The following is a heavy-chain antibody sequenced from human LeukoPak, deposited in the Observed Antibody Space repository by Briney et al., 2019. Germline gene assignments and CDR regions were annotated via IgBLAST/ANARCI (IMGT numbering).Heavy chain of an antibody. CDR1: GFTFSDYY. V-gene: IGHV3-7*01. Sequence: GGSLRLSCAASGFTFSDYYMSWIRQAPGKGLEWVANIKQDGSEKYYVDSVKGRFTISRDNAKNSLYLQMNSLRAEDTAVYYCARDKHGDYYFDYWGQGTLVTVSS. J-gene: IGHJ4*02. CDR2: IKQDGSEK. D-gene: IGHD4-17*01. CDR3: ARDKHGDYYFDY.